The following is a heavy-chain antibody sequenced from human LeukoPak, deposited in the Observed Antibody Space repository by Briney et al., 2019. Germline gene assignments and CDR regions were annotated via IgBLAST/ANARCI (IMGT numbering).Heavy chain of an antibody. J-gene: IGHJ4*02. Sequence: GGSLRLSCAASGFTFSSYAMHWVRQAPGKELEWVAVISYDGSNKYYADSVKGRFTISRDNSKNTLYLQMNSLRAEDTAVYYCARGGLYYFDYWGQGTLVTASS. D-gene: IGHD2-15*01. V-gene: IGHV3-30-3*01. CDR3: ARGGLYYFDY. CDR1: GFTFSSYA. CDR2: ISYDGSNK.